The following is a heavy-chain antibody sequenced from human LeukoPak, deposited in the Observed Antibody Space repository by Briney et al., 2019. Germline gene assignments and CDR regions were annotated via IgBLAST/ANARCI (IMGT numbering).Heavy chain of an antibody. Sequence: GGSLRLSCAASGFTFSTYWMHWVRQAPGKGLVWVSRIDSDGSKTSYAESAKGRLTISRDNTKNTLYLQMDSLRAEDTAIYYCARDLLNWGQGTLVTVSA. V-gene: IGHV3-74*03. CDR2: IDSDGSKT. J-gene: IGHJ4*02. CDR1: GFTFSTYW. CDR3: ARDLLN.